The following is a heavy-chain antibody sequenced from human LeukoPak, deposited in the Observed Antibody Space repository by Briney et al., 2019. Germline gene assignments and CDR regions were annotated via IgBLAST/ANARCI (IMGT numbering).Heavy chain of an antibody. Sequence: GGSLRLSCAASGFTFSSYAMNWVRQAPGKGLEWVAGISSGDRTFHAESVKGRFTISRDKSKDTLYLQMNSLRAKDTAVYYCAKDATASPYFHWFDNWGQGTQVIVSS. CDR1: GFTFSSYA. D-gene: IGHD3-9*01. V-gene: IGHV3-23*01. CDR2: ISSGDRT. CDR3: AKDATASPYFHWFDN. J-gene: IGHJ4*02.